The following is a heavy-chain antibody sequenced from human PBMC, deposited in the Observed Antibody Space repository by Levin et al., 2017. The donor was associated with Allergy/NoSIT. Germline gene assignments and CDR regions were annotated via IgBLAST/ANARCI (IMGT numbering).Heavy chain of an antibody. CDR1: GGSISSYY. J-gene: IGHJ2*01. V-gene: IGHV4-59*01. CDR3: AREPTVPAAIGGSKLWYFDL. Sequence: SETLSLTCTVSGGSISSYYWSWIRQPPGKGLEWIGYIYYSGSTNYNPSLKSRVTISVDTSKNQFSLKLSSVTAADTAVYYCAREPTVPAAIGGSKLWYFDLWGRGTLVTVSS. CDR2: IYYSGST. D-gene: IGHD2-2*02.